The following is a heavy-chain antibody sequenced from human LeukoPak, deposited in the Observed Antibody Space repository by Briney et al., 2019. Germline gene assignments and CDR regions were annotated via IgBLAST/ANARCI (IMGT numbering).Heavy chain of an antibody. CDR2: ISGFNGYT. CDR3: ARDQGYTSEWLDY. D-gene: IGHD6-19*01. CDR1: GNTFSNYG. Sequence: ASVKVSRKASGNTFSNYGISWVRQAPGQGLEWMGWISGFNGYTRYAQNLQGRVTMTTDTSTSTAYMELRSLISDDTAVYYCARDQGYTSEWLDYWGQGTLVTVSS. V-gene: IGHV1-18*01. J-gene: IGHJ4*02.